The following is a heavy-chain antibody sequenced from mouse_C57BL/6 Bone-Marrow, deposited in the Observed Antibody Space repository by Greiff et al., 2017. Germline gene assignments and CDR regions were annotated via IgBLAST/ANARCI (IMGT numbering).Heavy chain of an antibody. D-gene: IGHD1-1*01. CDR2: IDPENGDT. CDR1: GFNIRDDY. CDR3: TTFTTVVAGFDY. J-gene: IGHJ2*01. Sequence: EVQLQQSGAELVRPGASVKLSCTASGFNIRDDYMHWVKQRPEQGLEWIGCIDPENGDTDYASKFQGKATLTADTSSNTAYLQLSSLTSEDSAVYYCTTFTTVVAGFDYWGQGTTLTVSS. V-gene: IGHV14-4*01.